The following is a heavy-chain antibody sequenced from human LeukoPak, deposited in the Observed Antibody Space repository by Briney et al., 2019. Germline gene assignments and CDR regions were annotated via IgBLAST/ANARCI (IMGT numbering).Heavy chain of an antibody. Sequence: SETLSLTCAVYGGSFSGYYWSWIRQPPGKGLEWIGEINHSGSTNYNPSLKSRVTISVDTSKNQFSLKLSSVTAADTAVYYCARATNGVCSYWGQGTLVTVSS. CDR2: INHSGST. CDR3: ARATNGVCSY. D-gene: IGHD2-8*01. V-gene: IGHV4-34*01. CDR1: GGSFSGYY. J-gene: IGHJ4*02.